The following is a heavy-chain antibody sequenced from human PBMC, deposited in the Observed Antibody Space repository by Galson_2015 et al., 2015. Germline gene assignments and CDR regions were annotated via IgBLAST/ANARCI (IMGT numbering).Heavy chain of an antibody. CDR1: GGSVSSGSYY. V-gene: IGHV4-61*01. CDR3: ARDSGQYCSSTSCYVNWFDP. J-gene: IGHJ5*02. Sequence: ETLSLTCSVSGGSVSSGSYYWSWLRQSPGKGLEWIGYISYSGSTNYNPSLKSRVTVSVDTSKNQFSLKLSSVTAADTAVYYCARDSGQYCSSTSCYVNWFDPWGQGTLVTVSS. D-gene: IGHD2-2*01. CDR2: ISYSGST.